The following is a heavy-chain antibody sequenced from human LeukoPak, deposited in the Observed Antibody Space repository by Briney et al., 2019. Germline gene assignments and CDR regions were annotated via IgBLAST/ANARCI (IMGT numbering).Heavy chain of an antibody. CDR2: IYPGDSDT. CDR3: ARRGYSGYESAWFDP. V-gene: IGHV5-51*01. J-gene: IGHJ5*02. D-gene: IGHD5-12*01. Sequence: GESLKISCKGCGYSFTSYWIGWVRQMPGKGLEWMGIIYPGDSDTRYSPSFQGQVTMSADKSISTAYLQWSSLKASDTAMYYCARRGYSGYESAWFDPWGQGTLVTVSS. CDR1: GYSFTSYW.